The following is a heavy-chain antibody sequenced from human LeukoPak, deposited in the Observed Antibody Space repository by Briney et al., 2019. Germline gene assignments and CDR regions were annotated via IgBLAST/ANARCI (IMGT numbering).Heavy chain of an antibody. CDR2: INPNSGGT. Sequence: ASVKVSCKASGYTFTGYYMHWVRQAPGQGLEWMGWINPNSGGTNYAQKFQGRVTMTRDTSISTAYMELSRLRSDDTAVYYCARRYSSSSYYYYYYMDVWGKGTTVTVSS. J-gene: IGHJ6*03. D-gene: IGHD6-6*01. CDR3: ARRYSSSSYYYYYYMDV. CDR1: GYTFTGYY. V-gene: IGHV1-2*02.